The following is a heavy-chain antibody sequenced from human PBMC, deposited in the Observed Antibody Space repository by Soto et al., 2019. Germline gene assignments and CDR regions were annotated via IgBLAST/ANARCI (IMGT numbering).Heavy chain of an antibody. J-gene: IGHJ4*02. V-gene: IGHV3-23*01. Sequence: EVQLLESGGGLVQPGGSRRLFWGASGFTFNSYAMAWVRQAPGKGLEWVSGIGGSGGGAYYADSVKGRFTISRDNSKNTLYLQMNRLRAEDTAVYYCTKLRGGTCYSGIDYWGQGTLVTVSS. CDR1: GFTFNSYA. D-gene: IGHD2-15*01. CDR2: IGGSGGGA. CDR3: TKLRGGTCYSGIDY.